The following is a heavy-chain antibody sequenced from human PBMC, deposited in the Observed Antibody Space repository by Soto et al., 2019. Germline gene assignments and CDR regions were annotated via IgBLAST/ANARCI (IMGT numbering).Heavy chain of an antibody. V-gene: IGHV4-31*03. J-gene: IGHJ4*02. CDR2: IYYSGST. Sequence: SETLSLTCTVSGGSISSGGYYWSWIRQHPGKGLEWIGYIYYSGSTYYNPSLKSRVTISVDTSKNQFSLKLSSVTAADTAVYYCARGDYYGSGRDFDYWGQGTLVTVSS. CDR3: ARGDYYGSGRDFDY. D-gene: IGHD3-10*01. CDR1: GGSISSGGYY.